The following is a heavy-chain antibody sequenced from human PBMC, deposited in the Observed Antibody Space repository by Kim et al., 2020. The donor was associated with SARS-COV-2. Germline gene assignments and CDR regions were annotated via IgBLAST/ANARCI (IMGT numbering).Heavy chain of an antibody. D-gene: IGHD3-16*01. CDR1: RYIFATYY. V-gene: IGHV1-46*01. J-gene: IGHJ6*02. Sequence: ASVKVSCKAPRYIFATYYMHWVRLAPGQGLEWLGIINPRAGRTSYAQKFQGRVTMTRDTSTSTVYMELSSLRSDDTAVYYCASDVGGPVIYFYYGMDVWGQGTTVTVSS. CDR2: INPRAGRT. CDR3: ASDVGGPVIYFYYGMDV.